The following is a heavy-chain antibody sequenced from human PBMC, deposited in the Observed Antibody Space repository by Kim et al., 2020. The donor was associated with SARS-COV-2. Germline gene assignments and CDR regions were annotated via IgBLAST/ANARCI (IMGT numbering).Heavy chain of an antibody. D-gene: IGHD3-10*01. Sequence: VKGRFTISRDDSKNTAYLQMNSLKTEDTAVYYCTRRRIVMVRGPNYGMDVWGQGTTVTVSS. CDR3: TRRRIVMVRGPNYGMDV. J-gene: IGHJ6*02. V-gene: IGHV3-73*01.